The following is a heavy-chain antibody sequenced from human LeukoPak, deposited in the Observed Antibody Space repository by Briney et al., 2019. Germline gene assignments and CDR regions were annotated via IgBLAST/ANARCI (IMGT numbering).Heavy chain of an antibody. D-gene: IGHD3-10*01. J-gene: IGHJ4*02. Sequence: GGSLRLSCAASGFTLRSSGMHWVRQVPGKGLEWVAVISYDGPNKYYAESVKGRFTISRDNSKNTLYLQMNSLRAEDTAVYYCAKGMATYGSGSLFDYWGQGILVTVSS. CDR1: GFTLRSSG. V-gene: IGHV3-30*18. CDR2: ISYDGPNK. CDR3: AKGMATYGSGSLFDY.